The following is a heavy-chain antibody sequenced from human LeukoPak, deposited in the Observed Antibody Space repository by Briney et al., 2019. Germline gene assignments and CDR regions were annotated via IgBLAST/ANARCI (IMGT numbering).Heavy chain of an antibody. Sequence: GGSLRLSCAASGXTFSSYAMSWVRQAPGKGLEWVSYISSSSSTIYYADSVKGRFTISRDNAKNSLYLQMNSLRDEDTAVYYCARGVVPAAMSWFDPWGQGTLVTVSS. J-gene: IGHJ5*02. CDR2: ISSSSSTI. CDR1: GXTFSSYA. CDR3: ARGVVPAAMSWFDP. V-gene: IGHV3-48*02. D-gene: IGHD2-2*01.